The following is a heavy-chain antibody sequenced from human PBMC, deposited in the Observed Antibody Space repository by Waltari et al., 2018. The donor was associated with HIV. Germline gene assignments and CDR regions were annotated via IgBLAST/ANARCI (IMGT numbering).Heavy chain of an antibody. V-gene: IGHV4-31*03. CDR1: GGSISSGGYY. J-gene: IGHJ6*02. CDR3: ARASGNHYYYYGMDV. CDR2: IYYSGST. Sequence: QVQLQESGPGLVKPSQTLSLTCTVSGGSISSGGYYWSWIRQHPGKGLEWIGYIYYSGSTYDNPSLKIRVTISVDTSKTQFSLKLSSVTAADTAVYYCARASGNHYYYYGMDVWGQGTTVTVSS.